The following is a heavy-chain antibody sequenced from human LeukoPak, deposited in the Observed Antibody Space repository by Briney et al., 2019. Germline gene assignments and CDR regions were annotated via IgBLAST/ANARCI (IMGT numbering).Heavy chain of an antibody. CDR1: GYTFTGYY. CDR3: AIHILVVPAAKKKNWFDP. CDR2: INPNSGGT. J-gene: IGHJ5*02. D-gene: IGHD2-2*01. Sequence: ASVKVSCKASGYTFTGYYMHWVRQAPGQGLEWMGWINPNSGGTNYAQKFQGRVTMTRDTSISTAYMELSRLRSDDTAVYYCAIHILVVPAAKKKNWFDPWGQGTLVTVSS. V-gene: IGHV1-2*02.